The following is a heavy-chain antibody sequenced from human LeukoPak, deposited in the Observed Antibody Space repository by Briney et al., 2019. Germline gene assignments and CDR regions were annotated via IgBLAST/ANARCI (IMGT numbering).Heavy chain of an antibody. J-gene: IGHJ6*03. CDR1: GFTFSDYY. V-gene: IGHV3-11*04. CDR2: ISSSGSTI. CDR3: ARDIERYSYGYNYYYMDV. Sequence: GSLRLSCAASGFTFSDYYMSWIRQAPGKGLEWVSYISSSGSTIYYADSVRGRFTISRDNAKNSLYLQMNSLRAEDTAVYYCARDIERYSYGYNYYYMDVWGKGTTVTVSS. D-gene: IGHD5-18*01.